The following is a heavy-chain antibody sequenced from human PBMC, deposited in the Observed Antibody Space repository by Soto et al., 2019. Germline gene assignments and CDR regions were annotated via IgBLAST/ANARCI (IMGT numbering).Heavy chain of an antibody. J-gene: IGHJ5*02. V-gene: IGHV1-69*13. Sequence: GASVKVSCKASGGTFSSYAISWVRQAPGQGLEWMGGIIPIFGTANYAQKFQGRVTITADESTSTAYMELRSLRSDDTAVYYCAKGAAAGTVNWFDPWGQGTLVTVSS. CDR1: GGTFSSYA. CDR2: IIPIFGTA. CDR3: AKGAAAGTVNWFDP. D-gene: IGHD6-13*01.